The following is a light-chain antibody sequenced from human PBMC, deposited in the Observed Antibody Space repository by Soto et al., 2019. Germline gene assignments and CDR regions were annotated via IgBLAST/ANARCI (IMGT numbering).Light chain of an antibody. Sequence: QSVLTQPPSVSGAPGQRVTISCTGSSSNIGAGYDVHWYQQLPGTAPKLLIYGNSNRPSGVPDRFSGSKSGTSASLAITGRQAADEADYYCQSYYISLSSSVFGGGTKVTVL. V-gene: IGLV1-40*01. J-gene: IGLJ3*02. CDR2: GNS. CDR1: SSNIGAGYD. CDR3: QSYYISLSSSV.